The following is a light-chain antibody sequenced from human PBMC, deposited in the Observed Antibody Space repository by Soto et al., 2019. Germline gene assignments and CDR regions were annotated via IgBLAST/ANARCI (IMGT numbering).Light chain of an antibody. Sequence: DIVLTQSPATLYLSPGERATHSCRDSQSVNTYLARYQQKPGQPTRLLIYDASTRATSIPARFSGSGSGTDFTLTISGLEPEDFVVYYCQQRTNSITFGQGTRLEIK. CDR3: QQRTNSIT. CDR1: QSVNTY. J-gene: IGKJ5*01. V-gene: IGKV3-11*01. CDR2: DAS.